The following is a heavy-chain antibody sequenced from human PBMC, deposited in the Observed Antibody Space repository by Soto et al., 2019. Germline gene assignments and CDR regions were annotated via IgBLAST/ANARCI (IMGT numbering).Heavy chain of an antibody. CDR2: ISGSGGST. V-gene: IGHV3-23*01. CDR3: ARAYYYDSSGSPKDY. CDR1: GFTFSSYA. Sequence: GGSLRLSCAASGFTFSSYAMSWVRQAPGKGLEWVSAISGSGGSTYYADSVKGRFTISRDNPKNTLYLQMNSLRAEDTAVYYCARAYYYDSSGSPKDYWGQGTLVTVSS. D-gene: IGHD3-22*01. J-gene: IGHJ4*02.